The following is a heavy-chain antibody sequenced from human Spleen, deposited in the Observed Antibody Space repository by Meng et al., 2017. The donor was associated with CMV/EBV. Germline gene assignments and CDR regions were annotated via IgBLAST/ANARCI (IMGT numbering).Heavy chain of an antibody. CDR3: ARGHTSSVTVAFDI. D-gene: IGHD3-16*01. V-gene: IGHV3-33*08. CDR2: IWYDGSNT. CDR1: GFTFDDYA. Sequence: GESLKISCAASGFTFDDYAMHWVRQAPGKGLEWVAFIWYDGSNTYYADSVKGRFTISRDNSKNTLYLQMYSLRADDTAVYYCARGHTSSVTVAFDIWGQGTMVTV. J-gene: IGHJ3*02.